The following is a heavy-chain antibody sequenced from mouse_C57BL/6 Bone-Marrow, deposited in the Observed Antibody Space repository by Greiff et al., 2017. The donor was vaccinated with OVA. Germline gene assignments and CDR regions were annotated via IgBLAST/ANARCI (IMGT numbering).Heavy chain of an antibody. V-gene: IGHV2-2*01. J-gene: IGHJ2*01. CDR1: GFSLTSYG. CDR2: IWRGGST. D-gene: IGHD2-4*01. Sequence: QVQLKESGPGLVQPSQCLSITCTVSGFSLTSYGVHWVRQSPGQGLEWLGVIWRGGSTDYNAAFISRLSISKDNSKSEVFLKMNSLQADDAAIYYCASYDYDVDYFDYWGKGTTLTVSS. CDR3: ASYDYDVDYFDY.